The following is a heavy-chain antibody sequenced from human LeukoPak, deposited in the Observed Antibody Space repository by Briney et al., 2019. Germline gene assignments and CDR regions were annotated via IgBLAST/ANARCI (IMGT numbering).Heavy chain of an antibody. CDR2: INHSGST. V-gene: IGHV4-34*01. J-gene: IGHJ4*02. CDR1: GGSFSGYY. D-gene: IGHD2-21*02. CDR3: ARALPAYCGGDCYADPYYFDY. Sequence: SETLSLTCAVYGGSFSGYYWSWIRQPPGKGLEWIGEINHSGSTNYNPSLKSRVTISVDMSKNQFSLKLSSVTAADTAVYYCARALPAYCGGDCYADPYYFDYWGQGTLVTVSS.